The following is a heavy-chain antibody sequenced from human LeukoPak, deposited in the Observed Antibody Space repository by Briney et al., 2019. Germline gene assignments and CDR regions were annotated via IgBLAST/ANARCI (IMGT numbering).Heavy chain of an antibody. CDR3: ASSGSYLYYFDY. J-gene: IGHJ4*02. V-gene: IGHV4-59*01. CDR2: IYYSGST. Sequence: SETLSLTCTVSGGSISSYYWSWIRQPPGKGLEWIGYIYYSGSTNYNPSLKSRVTISVDTSKNQFSLKLSSVTAADTAVYYCASSGSYLYYFDYWGQGTLVTASS. CDR1: GGSISSYY. D-gene: IGHD1-26*01.